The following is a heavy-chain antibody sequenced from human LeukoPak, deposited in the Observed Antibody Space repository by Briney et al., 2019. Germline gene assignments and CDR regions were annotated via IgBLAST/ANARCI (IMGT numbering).Heavy chain of an antibody. CDR2: NYYSGST. J-gene: IGHJ6*03. V-gene: IGHV4-59*01. CDR3: ARTTEGGYTYGYFYHYYMDV. CDR1: GGSFSGYY. Sequence: SETLSLTCAVYGGSFSGYYWSRIRQPPGKGLEWIGYNYYSGSTNYKSSLKSRVTISVDTSKNQFSLKLSSVTAADTAVYYCARTTEGGYTYGYFYHYYMDVWGKGTTVTISS. D-gene: IGHD5-18*01.